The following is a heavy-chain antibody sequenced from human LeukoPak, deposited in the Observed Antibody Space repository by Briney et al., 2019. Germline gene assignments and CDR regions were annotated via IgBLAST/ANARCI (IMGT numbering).Heavy chain of an antibody. J-gene: IGHJ4*02. V-gene: IGHV3-23*01. CDR1: GFTFSSYA. CDR3: AKVPIDIVVVVAAAYFDY. D-gene: IGHD2-15*01. Sequence: GGSLRLSCAASGFTFSSYAMSWVRQAPGKGLEWVSAISVSGGSTYYADSVKGRFTISRDNSKNTLYLQMNSLRAEDTAVYYCAKVPIDIVVVVAAAYFDYWGQGTLVTVSS. CDR2: ISVSGGST.